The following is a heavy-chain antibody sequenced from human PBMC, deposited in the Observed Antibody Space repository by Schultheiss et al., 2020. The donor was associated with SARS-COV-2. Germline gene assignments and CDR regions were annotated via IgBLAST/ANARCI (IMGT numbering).Heavy chain of an antibody. CDR1: GFTFSDYY. CDR3: ARGNYGDYYFDY. CDR2: IYSGGST. Sequence: GGSLRLSCAASGFTFSDYYMSWVRQAPGKGLEWVSVIYSGGSTYYADSVKARFTITRDNYKNTLYLQMNSLRAEDTAVYYYARGNYGDYYFDYWGQGTLVTVSS. V-gene: IGHV3-66*01. D-gene: IGHD4-17*01. J-gene: IGHJ4*02.